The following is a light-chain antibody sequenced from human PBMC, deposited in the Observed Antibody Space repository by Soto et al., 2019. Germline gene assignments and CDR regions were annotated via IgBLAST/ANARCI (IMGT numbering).Light chain of an antibody. CDR3: SLCTHTFWL. CDR1: SSDLGSYNY. V-gene: IGLV2-14*03. CDR2: DVS. J-gene: IGLJ3*02. Sequence: QSVLTQPASVSGSPGQSITISCTGTSSDLGSYNYVSWYQHHPGKAPKVIIFDVSNRPSGVSYRFSGSKSGNTASLTISGLQTEDEADYYCSLCTHTFWLFGGGTKVTVL.